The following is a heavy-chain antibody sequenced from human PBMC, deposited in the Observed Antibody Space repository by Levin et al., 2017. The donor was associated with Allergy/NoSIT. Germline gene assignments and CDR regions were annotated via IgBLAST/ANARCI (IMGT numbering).Heavy chain of an antibody. Sequence: SETLSLTCAVSGGSISSGGYSWSWIRQPPGKGLEWIGYIYHSGSTYYNPSLKSRVTISVDRSKNQFSLKLSSVTAADTAVYYCARDSGGNWFDPWGQGTLVTVSS. V-gene: IGHV4-30-2*01. D-gene: IGHD3-10*01. CDR3: ARDSGGNWFDP. J-gene: IGHJ5*02. CDR1: GGSISSGGYS. CDR2: IYHSGST.